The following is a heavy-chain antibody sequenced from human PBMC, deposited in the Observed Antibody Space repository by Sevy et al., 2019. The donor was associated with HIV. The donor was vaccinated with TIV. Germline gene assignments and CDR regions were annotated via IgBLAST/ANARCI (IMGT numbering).Heavy chain of an antibody. CDR1: GFTLNSYW. Sequence: GGSLRLSCAASGFTLNSYWMSWVRQAPGKGLEWVANINQDGSVKYYVDSVKGRFTISRDNARNSLYLRMNSLRAEDMALYYCVRAIAAAGSFWGQGTLVTVSS. D-gene: IGHD6-13*01. V-gene: IGHV3-7*01. CDR2: INQDGSVK. J-gene: IGHJ4*02. CDR3: VRAIAAAGSF.